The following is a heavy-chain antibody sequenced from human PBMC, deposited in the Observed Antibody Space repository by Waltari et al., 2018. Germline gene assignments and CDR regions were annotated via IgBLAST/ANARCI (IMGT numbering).Heavy chain of an antibody. CDR2: INHAQNR. Sequence: QVHLQQWGAGALQPLDTLSLTCAVFGGPLRGYYWGWLAQPPGKGLEWIGEINHAQNRNYNPTLKSRVTMSVDTSKNQFSLKLSSVTAADTGIYYCARLEDCTGPGGNCYSGDVFALDVWGQGTMVTVSS. J-gene: IGHJ6*02. D-gene: IGHD2-8*02. CDR3: ARLEDCTGPGGNCYSGDVFALDV. CDR1: GGPLRGYY. V-gene: IGHV4-34*01.